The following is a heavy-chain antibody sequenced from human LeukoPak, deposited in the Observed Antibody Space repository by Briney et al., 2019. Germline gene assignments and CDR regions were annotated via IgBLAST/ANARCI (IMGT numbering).Heavy chain of an antibody. V-gene: IGHV3-13*01. D-gene: IGHD3-3*01. Sequence: GGSLRLSCAASGITLSTFDMHWVRQTTGEGLEWISAIGAAGDTYYSDSVKGRFTISRENAKNSLSPQMNSLRAGDTAVYFCTRGHGIWSGSRLSNAFDIWGQGTMVTVSS. CDR1: GITLSTFD. CDR3: TRGHGIWSGSRLSNAFDI. CDR2: IGAAGDT. J-gene: IGHJ3*02.